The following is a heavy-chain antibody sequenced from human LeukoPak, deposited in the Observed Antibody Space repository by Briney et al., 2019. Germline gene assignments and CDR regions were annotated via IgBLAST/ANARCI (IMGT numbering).Heavy chain of an antibody. CDR3: ARGVVVVPAAIRYFDL. Sequence: SETLSLTCTVSGGSISGYYYNWIRQPPGKGLEWIGYIYYSGSTYYNPSLKSRVTISVDTSKNQFSLKLSSVTAADTAVYYCARGVVVVPAAIRYFDLWGRGTLVTVSS. D-gene: IGHD2-2*02. J-gene: IGHJ2*01. V-gene: IGHV4-59*12. CDR1: GGSISGYY. CDR2: IYYSGST.